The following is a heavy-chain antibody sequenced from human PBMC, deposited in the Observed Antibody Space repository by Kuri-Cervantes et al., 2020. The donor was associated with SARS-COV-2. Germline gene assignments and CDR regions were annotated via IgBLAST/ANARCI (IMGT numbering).Heavy chain of an antibody. V-gene: IGHV3-23*01. CDR1: GFTFSSYA. J-gene: IGHJ2*01. CDR3: AKDLTIAVAGFNWYFDL. D-gene: IGHD6-19*01. CDR2: ISGSGGST. Sequence: GESLKISCAASGFTFSSYAMSWVRQAPGKGLEWVSAISGSGGSTYYADAVKGRFTITRDNSKNTRYLQMNSLRAEDTPVYYCAKDLTIAVAGFNWYFDLWGRGTLVTISS.